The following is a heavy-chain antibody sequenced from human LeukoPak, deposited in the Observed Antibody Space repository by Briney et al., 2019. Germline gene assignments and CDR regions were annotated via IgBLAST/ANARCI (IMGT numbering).Heavy chain of an antibody. V-gene: IGHV3-33*01. CDR1: GFTFSSYG. J-gene: IGHJ4*02. CDR3: ARKYGSGSPLDY. CDR2: IWYDGSNK. D-gene: IGHD3-10*01. Sequence: GGSLRLSCAASGFTFSSYGMHWVRQAPGKGLEWVAVIWYDGSNKYYADSVKGRFTISRDNSKNTLYLQMNSLRAEDTALYYCARKYGSGSPLDYWGQGTLVTVSS.